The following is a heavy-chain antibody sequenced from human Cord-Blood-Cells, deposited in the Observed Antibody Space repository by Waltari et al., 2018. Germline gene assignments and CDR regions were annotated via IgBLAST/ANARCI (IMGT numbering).Heavy chain of an antibody. Sequence: EVQLVESGGGLVQPGGSLRLSCAASGFTFSSYWMSWVRQAPGKGLEWVTNIKQDGSEKYYVDSVKGRFTIARDNAKNSLYLQMNSLRAEDTAVYYCARVGGYYNFDYWGQGTLVTVSS. J-gene: IGHJ4*02. CDR1: GFTFSSYW. CDR2: IKQDGSEK. V-gene: IGHV3-7*01. CDR3: ARVGGYYNFDY. D-gene: IGHD3-3*01.